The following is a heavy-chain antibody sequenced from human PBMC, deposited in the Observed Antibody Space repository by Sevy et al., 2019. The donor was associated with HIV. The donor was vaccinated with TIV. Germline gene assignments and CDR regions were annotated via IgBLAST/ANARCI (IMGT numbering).Heavy chain of an antibody. CDR2: VWFDGSNE. CDR1: GFTFSNYG. CDR3: ARVYCTNGVCLYYYYGMDV. Sequence: GGSLRLSCAASGFTFSNYGMHWVRQAPGKGLEWVAVVWFDGSNENYAASVKGRFTSSRDNLKNTLYLQMNSLRAEDTAVYYCARVYCTNGVCLYYYYGMDVWGQGTTVTVSS. V-gene: IGHV3-33*01. J-gene: IGHJ6*02. D-gene: IGHD2-8*01.